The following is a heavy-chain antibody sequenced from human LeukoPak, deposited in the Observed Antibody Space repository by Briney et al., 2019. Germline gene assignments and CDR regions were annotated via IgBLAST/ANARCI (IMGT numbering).Heavy chain of an antibody. V-gene: IGHV3-7*01. J-gene: IGHJ4*02. CDR1: GFTFSSYW. Sequence: GRSLRLSCAASGFTFSSYWMSWVRQAPGKGLEWVANIKKDGSEKYYVDSVKGRFTISRDNAKTSLYLQMNSLRAEDTAVYYCARDLSGVTGYTYGRGIDYWGQGTLVTVSS. CDR2: IKKDGSEK. CDR3: ARDLSGVTGYTYGRGIDY. D-gene: IGHD5-18*01.